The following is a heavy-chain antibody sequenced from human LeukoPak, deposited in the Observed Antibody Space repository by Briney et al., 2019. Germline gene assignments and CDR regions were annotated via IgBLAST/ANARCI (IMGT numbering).Heavy chain of an antibody. CDR3: ARGYQLLIFDY. D-gene: IGHD2-2*01. Sequence: VKVSCKASGGTFSSYTISWVRQAPGQGLVWMGRIIPILGIANYAQKFQGRVTITADKSTSTAYMELSSLRSEDTAVYYCARGYQLLIFDYWGQGTLVTVSS. CDR1: GGTFSSYT. J-gene: IGHJ4*02. V-gene: IGHV1-69*02. CDR2: IIPILGIA.